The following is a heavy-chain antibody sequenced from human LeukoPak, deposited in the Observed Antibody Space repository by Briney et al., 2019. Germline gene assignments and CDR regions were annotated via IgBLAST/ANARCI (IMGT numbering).Heavy chain of an antibody. CDR3: TTITAAGYIDY. J-gene: IGHJ4*02. V-gene: IGHV3-15*01. CDR1: GFTFSSYA. Sequence: GGSLRLSCAASGFTFSSYAMSWVRQAPGKGLEWVGRIKSKTDGGTTDYAAPVKGRFIISRDDSKNTLYLQMNSLKTEDTAVYYCTTITAAGYIDYWGQGTLVTVSS. CDR2: IKSKTDGGTT. D-gene: IGHD6-13*01.